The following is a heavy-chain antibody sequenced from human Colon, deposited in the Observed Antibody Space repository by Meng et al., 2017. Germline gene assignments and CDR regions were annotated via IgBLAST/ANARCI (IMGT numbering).Heavy chain of an antibody. D-gene: IGHD1-26*01. CDR3: TTISWGY. CDR1: GFALTDAW. CDR2: LKSKVDGGTA. Sequence: EGQLVESGGGLGKPGGSLRVSCAVSGFALTDAWMSWVRQAPGKGLEWVGRLKSKVDGGTADYAVAVNGRFTISRDESKNTLYLQMNSLKPDDTAVYYCTTISWGYWGQGTLVTVSS. V-gene: IGHV3-15*01. J-gene: IGHJ4*02.